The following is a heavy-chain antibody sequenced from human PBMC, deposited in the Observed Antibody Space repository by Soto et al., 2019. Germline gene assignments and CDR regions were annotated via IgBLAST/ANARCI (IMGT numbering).Heavy chain of an antibody. CDR1: GYKFINHY. CDR2: INPNGGGT. Sequence: QVPLVQSGAEVKKPGASVKVSCKASGYKFINHYMHWVRQAPGVGLEWMGIINPNGGGTDYAQKFQGRVTMTSDTSASTVHMELSSLTSEDTGVYFCARDSSASATSYSFDNWGQGTLVTVSS. D-gene: IGHD6-25*01. J-gene: IGHJ4*02. CDR3: ARDSSASATSYSFDN. V-gene: IGHV1-46*01.